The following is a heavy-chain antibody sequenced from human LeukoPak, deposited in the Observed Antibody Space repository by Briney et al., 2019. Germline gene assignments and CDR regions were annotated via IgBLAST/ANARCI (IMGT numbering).Heavy chain of an antibody. CDR2: INPNIGDA. V-gene: IGHV1-2*02. J-gene: IGHJ5*01. CDR3: ARMALDGGDTIGFDS. D-gene: IGHD2-21*02. Sequence: ASVKVSCKASGYTFTDYFIHWVRQAPGQGLEWMGWINPNIGDASYAQKFQDRVTMTRDRSINTAYMELSRLTSDDTAVYYCARMALDGGDTIGFDSWGQGTLVTVSS. CDR1: GYTFTDYF.